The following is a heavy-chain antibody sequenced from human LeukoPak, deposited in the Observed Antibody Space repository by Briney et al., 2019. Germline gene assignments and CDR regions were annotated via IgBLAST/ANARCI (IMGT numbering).Heavy chain of an antibody. CDR2: IYPGDSDT. D-gene: IGHD6-13*01. CDR3: ARQGAAGKYYYYYMDV. Sequence: GESLKISCKGSGYSFTSYWIGWVHQMPGKGLEWMGIIYPGDSDTRYGPSFQGQVTISADKSINTAYLEWSSLKASDTAIYYCARQGAAGKYYYYYMDVWGKGTTVTVSS. V-gene: IGHV5-51*07. CDR1: GYSFTSYW. J-gene: IGHJ6*03.